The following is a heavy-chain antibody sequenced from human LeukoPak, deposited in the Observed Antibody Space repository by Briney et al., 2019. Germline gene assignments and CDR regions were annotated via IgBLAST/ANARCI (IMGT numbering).Heavy chain of an antibody. CDR1: GFTFSSYA. CDR2: ISYDGSNK. J-gene: IGHJ3*02. Sequence: GGSLRLSCAASGFTFSSYAMHWVRQAPGKGLEWVAVISYDGSNKYYADSVKGRFTISRDNSKNTLYLQMNSLRAEDTAVYYCAQGKFGELLGGAFDIWGQGTMVTVSS. D-gene: IGHD3-10*01. V-gene: IGHV3-30-3*02. CDR3: AQGKFGELLGGAFDI.